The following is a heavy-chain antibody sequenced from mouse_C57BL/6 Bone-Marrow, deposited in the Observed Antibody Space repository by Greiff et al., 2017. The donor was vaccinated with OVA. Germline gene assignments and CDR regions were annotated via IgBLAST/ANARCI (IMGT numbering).Heavy chain of an antibody. CDR3: ARFELGHVDY. CDR2: IDPSDSYT. V-gene: IGHV1-69*01. D-gene: IGHD1-3*01. CDR1: GYTFTSYW. Sequence: QVQLQQPGAELVMPGASVKLSCKASGYTFTSYWMHWVKQRPGQGLEWIGEIDPSDSYTNYNQKFKGKATLTVDKSSSTAYMQLSSLTSEDSEFYYCARFELGHVDYWGQGTTLTVSS. J-gene: IGHJ2*01.